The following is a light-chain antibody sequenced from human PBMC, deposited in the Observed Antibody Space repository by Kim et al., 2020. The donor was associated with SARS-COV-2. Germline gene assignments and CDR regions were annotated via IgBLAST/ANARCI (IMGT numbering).Light chain of an antibody. CDR2: GAS. Sequence: APGERAPLSGRASQSVSSSYLASYQQKPGQAPRLRIYGASSRATGIPDRFSGSGSGTDFTLTISRLEPEDFAVYYCQQYGSSPRTFGQGTKVDIK. CDR3: QQYGSSPRT. CDR1: QSVSSSY. J-gene: IGKJ1*01. V-gene: IGKV3-20*01.